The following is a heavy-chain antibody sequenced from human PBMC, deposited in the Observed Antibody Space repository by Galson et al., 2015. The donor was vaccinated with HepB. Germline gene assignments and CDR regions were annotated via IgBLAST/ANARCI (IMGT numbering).Heavy chain of an antibody. CDR1: GYTFISYG. V-gene: IGHV1-18*01. CDR2: ISTYNGNT. J-gene: IGHJ4*02. Sequence: SVKVSCEASGYTFISYGITWVRQAPGQGLEWVGWISTYNGNTNYAQKLQGRVTMTTDTSTSTAYLGLRSLRYDDTAVYYCAIVDTGIPTDYWGQGTLVTVSS. D-gene: IGHD5-18*01. CDR3: AIVDTGIPTDY.